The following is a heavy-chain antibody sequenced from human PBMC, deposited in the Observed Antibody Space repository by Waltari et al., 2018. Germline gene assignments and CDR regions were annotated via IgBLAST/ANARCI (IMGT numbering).Heavy chain of an antibody. CDR1: GFTFSTYA. CDR3: AKDCEYYYEDSGYCYFDL. D-gene: IGHD3-22*01. V-gene: IGHV3-23*04. CDR2: ISGSGSSTT. Sequence: EVQLVESGGGLVQPGGSLRLSCAAYGFTFSTYAMSWVSRAPGKGLEWVSSISGSGSSTTFYVDSVKGRFTISRDNSKNTLFLQMNSLRAEDTAIYYCAKDCEYYYEDSGYCYFDLWGQGTLVTVSS. J-gene: IGHJ4*02.